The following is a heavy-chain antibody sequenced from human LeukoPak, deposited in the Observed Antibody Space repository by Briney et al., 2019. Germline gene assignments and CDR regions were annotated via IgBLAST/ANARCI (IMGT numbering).Heavy chain of an antibody. J-gene: IGHJ6*02. CDR3: AKGAGYDYYGLDV. V-gene: IGHV3-23*01. CDR2: INGSGVST. CDR1: GFTVSNYA. Sequence: GGSLRLSCAASGFTVSNYAMTWVRQAPGRGLEWVSTINGSGVSTYYADSVKGRFTISRDSSKNTLCLQMTSLRAGDTAVYYCAKGAGYDYYGLDVWGQGTTVTVSS.